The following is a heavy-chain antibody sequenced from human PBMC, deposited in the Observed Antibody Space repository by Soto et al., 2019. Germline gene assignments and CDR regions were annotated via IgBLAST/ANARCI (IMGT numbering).Heavy chain of an antibody. D-gene: IGHD3-10*01. V-gene: IGHV5-51*01. CDR3: ARSCGSGSPGGMDV. J-gene: IGHJ6*02. Sequence: GESLNISCKGSGYSFTSYWIGWVRQMPGKGVGWVGIIYPGDSDTRYSPFFQGHVTISADKSISTSYLQWSSLKASDTAMYYGARSCGSGSPGGMDVWGQGTTVTVSS. CDR1: GYSFTSYW. CDR2: IYPGDSDT.